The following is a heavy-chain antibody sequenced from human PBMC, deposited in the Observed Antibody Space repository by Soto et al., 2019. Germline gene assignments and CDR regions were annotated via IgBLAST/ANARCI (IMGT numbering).Heavy chain of an antibody. Sequence: QVQLVESGGGVVQPGRSLRLSCAASGFTFSSYGMHWVRQAPGKGLEWVAVISYDGSNKYYADSVKGRFTISIDNSKNTLYLQMNSLRAEDTAVYYCAKDRNIVVVIANDAFDIWGQGTMVTVSS. V-gene: IGHV3-30*18. J-gene: IGHJ3*02. D-gene: IGHD2-21*01. CDR1: GFTFSSYG. CDR3: AKDRNIVVVIANDAFDI. CDR2: ISYDGSNK.